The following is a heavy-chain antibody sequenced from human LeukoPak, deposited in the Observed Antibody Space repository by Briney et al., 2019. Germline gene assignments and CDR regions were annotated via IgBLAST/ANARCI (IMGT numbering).Heavy chain of an antibody. CDR3: ARGRYCSRTSCYIDY. Sequence: PGGSLRLSGAAAGLTVNSYAMSWGRQAPGGGLERVSGISGSGDSTYYADSVKGRFTVSRDNSKNTLYLQMNSLRAGDTAVYYCARGRYCSRTSCYIDYWGQGTLVTVSS. V-gene: IGHV3-23*01. CDR2: ISGSGDST. D-gene: IGHD2-2*02. CDR1: GLTVNSYA. J-gene: IGHJ4*02.